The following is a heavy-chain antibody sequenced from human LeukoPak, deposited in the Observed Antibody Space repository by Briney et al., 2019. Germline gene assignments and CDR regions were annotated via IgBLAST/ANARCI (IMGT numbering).Heavy chain of an antibody. CDR3: ARDASLGKFDY. D-gene: IGHD7-27*01. J-gene: IGHJ4*02. CDR1: GFTFSSYG. V-gene: IGHV3-33*01. Sequence: GGSLTLSCAASGFTFSSYGFQGVRQAAGKGLAGVAFIWYDGSNKYYADSVKGRFTISRDDSKNTLYLQMNSLRAEDMAVYYCARDASLGKFDYWGQGTLVTVSS. CDR2: IWYDGSNK.